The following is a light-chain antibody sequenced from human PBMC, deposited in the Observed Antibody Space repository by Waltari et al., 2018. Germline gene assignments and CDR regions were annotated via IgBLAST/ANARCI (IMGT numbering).Light chain of an antibody. CDR2: GAS. CDR1: EGITTNF. Sequence: EMVLTQSPVTLSLSPGERATLSCRASEGITTNFIAWYQQKPGQAPRLLIQGASIRATGISDFFSGSGSGTDFTLTISRLEPEDFAVYYCKHYGRSAITFGQGTRLDIK. CDR3: KHYGRSAIT. V-gene: IGKV3-20*01. J-gene: IGKJ5*01.